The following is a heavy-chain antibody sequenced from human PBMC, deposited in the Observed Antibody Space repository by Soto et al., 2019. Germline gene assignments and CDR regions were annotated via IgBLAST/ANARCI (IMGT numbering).Heavy chain of an antibody. CDR1: GFTFDDYA. CDR2: ISWNSGRI. Sequence: EMQLVESGGGLVQPGMSLRLSCAASGFTFDDYAMYWVRQVPGKGLEWVSGISWNSGRIGYADSVKGRVTISRDNDKNSLYLQMNSLRPEDTALYYCTKARLWGGDGYNSYYYNAMDVWGQGTTVTVSS. J-gene: IGHJ6*02. D-gene: IGHD3-16*01. V-gene: IGHV3-9*01. CDR3: TKARLWGGDGYNSYYYNAMDV.